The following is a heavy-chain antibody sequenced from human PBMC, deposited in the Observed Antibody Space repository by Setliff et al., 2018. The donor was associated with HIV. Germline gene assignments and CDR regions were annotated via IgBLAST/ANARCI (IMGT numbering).Heavy chain of an antibody. D-gene: IGHD3-22*01. CDR1: GFTFADYT. J-gene: IGHJ4*02. Sequence: PGGSLRLSCATSGFTFADYTMSWVRQAPGKGLEWVASSSASLSYIRYVDSVKGRFTISRDNAKNSLYLHMNGLRADDTAVYYCARGDTGVYYYVYPDFWGQGTLVTVSS. CDR2: SSASLSYI. V-gene: IGHV3-21*01. CDR3: ARGDTGVYYYVYPDF.